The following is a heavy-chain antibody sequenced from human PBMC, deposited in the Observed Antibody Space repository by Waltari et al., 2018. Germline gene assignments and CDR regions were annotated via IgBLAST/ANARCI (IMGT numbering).Heavy chain of an antibody. Sequence: QVQLVQSGAEVKKPGASVKVSCQASGSTFPGYYMHWARHAPRQGLEWMGWINPNSGGTNYAQKFQGRVTMTRDTSISTAYMELSRLRSDDTAVYYCARAMGYSSSTGLIYYYYGMDVWGQGTTVTVSS. CDR1: GSTFPGYY. D-gene: IGHD6-13*01. J-gene: IGHJ6*02. V-gene: IGHV1-2*02. CDR2: INPNSGGT. CDR3: ARAMGYSSSTGLIYYYYGMDV.